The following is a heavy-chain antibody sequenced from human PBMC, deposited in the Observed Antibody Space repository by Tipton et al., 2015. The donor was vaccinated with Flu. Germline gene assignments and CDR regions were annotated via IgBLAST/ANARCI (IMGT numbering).Heavy chain of an antibody. D-gene: IGHD6-19*01. J-gene: IGHJ6*03. CDR2: INHSGST. CDR1: GGSFSGYY. V-gene: IGHV4-34*01. CDR3: ARDLEAVAGNYMDV. Sequence: TLSLTCAVYGGSFSGYYWSWIRQPPGKGLEWIGEINHSGSTNYNPSLKSRVTISVDTSKNQFSLKLSSVTAADTAVYYCARDLEAVAGNYMDVWGKGTTVTVSS.